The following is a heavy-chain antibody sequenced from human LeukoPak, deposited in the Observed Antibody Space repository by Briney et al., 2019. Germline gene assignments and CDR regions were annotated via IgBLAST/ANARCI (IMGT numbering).Heavy chain of an antibody. Sequence: SETLSLTCAVYGGSFSGYYWSWIRQPPGKELEWIGEINHSGSTNYNPSLKSRVTISVDTSKNQFSLKLSSVTAADTAVYYCAGSILLWFGEERYNWFDPWGQGTLVTVSS. CDR1: GGSFSGYY. CDR3: AGSILLWFGEERYNWFDP. D-gene: IGHD3-10*01. V-gene: IGHV4-34*01. J-gene: IGHJ5*02. CDR2: INHSGST.